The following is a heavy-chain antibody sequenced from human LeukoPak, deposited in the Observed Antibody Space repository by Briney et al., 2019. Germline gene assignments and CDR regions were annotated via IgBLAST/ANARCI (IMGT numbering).Heavy chain of an antibody. CDR1: GFTFSSYW. Sequence: GGSLRLSCVASGFTFSSYWMSWVRQAPGKGLEWVANIKEDGSEKVYVDSVKGRFTISRDNAKNSLYLQMNSLRAEDTAVYYCAKVIGVAVGPLDYWGQGTLVTVSS. V-gene: IGHV3-7*01. D-gene: IGHD6-19*01. J-gene: IGHJ4*02. CDR2: IKEDGSEK. CDR3: AKVIGVAVGPLDY.